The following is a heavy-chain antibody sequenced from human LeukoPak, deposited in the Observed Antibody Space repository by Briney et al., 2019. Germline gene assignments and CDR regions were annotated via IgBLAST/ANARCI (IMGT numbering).Heavy chain of an antibody. D-gene: IGHD3-3*01. CDR3: VRESDVWSGPGIGRPLDV. Sequence: GGSLRLSCLASGFTFSNSWMTWVRQAPGRGLEWVANIKEDGSDKQYVDSVRGRFTISRDNAKNSVSLQMDGLRAEDTAVYHCVRESDVWSGPGIGRPLDVWGKGATVTVSS. J-gene: IGHJ6*04. V-gene: IGHV3-7*01. CDR2: IKEDGSDK. CDR1: GFTFSNSW.